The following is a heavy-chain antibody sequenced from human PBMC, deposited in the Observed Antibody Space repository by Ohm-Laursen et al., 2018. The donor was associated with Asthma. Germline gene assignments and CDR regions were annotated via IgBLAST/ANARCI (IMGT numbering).Heavy chain of an antibody. CDR2: IWYEGSNT. J-gene: IGHJ4*02. Sequence: SLRLSCAASGFTFSFYGMHWVRQAPGKGLEWVAFIWYEGSNTYYADSVKGRFTISRDISKNTLYLQMNSLRAEDTAVYYCAKSISDYSNYFYFDYWGQGTLVTVSS. D-gene: IGHD4-11*01. CDR3: AKSISDYSNYFYFDY. CDR1: GFTFSFYG. V-gene: IGHV3-33*06.